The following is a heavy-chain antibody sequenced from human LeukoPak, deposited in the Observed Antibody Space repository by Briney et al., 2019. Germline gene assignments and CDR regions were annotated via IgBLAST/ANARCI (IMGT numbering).Heavy chain of an antibody. Sequence: SETLSLTCTVSGGSISSSSYYWGWIRQPPGKGLEWIGSIYYSGSTYYNPSLKSRVTISVDTSKNQFSLKLSSVTAADTAVYYCARQSRTQQLVPESAFDIWGQGTMVTVSS. CDR1: GGSISSSSYY. CDR3: ARQSRTQQLVPESAFDI. D-gene: IGHD6-13*01. J-gene: IGHJ3*02. V-gene: IGHV4-39*01. CDR2: IYYSGST.